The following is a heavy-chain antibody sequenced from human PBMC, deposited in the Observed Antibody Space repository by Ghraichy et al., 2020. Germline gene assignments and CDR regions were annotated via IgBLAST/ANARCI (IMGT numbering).Heavy chain of an antibody. J-gene: IGHJ4*02. D-gene: IGHD2-21*01. CDR3: ARRVAYCGGDCHFFES. V-gene: IGHV4-59*08. Sequence: ESLNISCTVSGGSINSYYWSWIRQPPGKGLEWIGYTYFTGSTNYNPSLKSRVTISLDTSTKQFSLKLRSVTAAATAVYYCARRVAYCGGDCHFFESWGQGTLVTVSS. CDR1: GGSINSYY. CDR2: TYFTGST.